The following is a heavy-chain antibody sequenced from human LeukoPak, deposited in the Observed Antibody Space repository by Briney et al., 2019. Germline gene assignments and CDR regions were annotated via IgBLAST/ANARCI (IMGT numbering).Heavy chain of an antibody. CDR3: AREVPSMDY. Sequence: PGGSLRLSCAASGFTFSNFEMNWVRQAPDKGLEWVSYISSNSDTIYYADSVKGRFTISRDNAKNSLHLQMSGLTADDSGVYYCAREVPSMDYWGQGTLVTIS. CDR1: GFTFSNFE. CDR2: ISSNSDTI. J-gene: IGHJ4*02. V-gene: IGHV3-48*03.